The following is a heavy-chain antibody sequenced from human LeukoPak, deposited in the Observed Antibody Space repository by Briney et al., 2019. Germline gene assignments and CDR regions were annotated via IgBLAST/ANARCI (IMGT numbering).Heavy chain of an antibody. J-gene: IGHJ3*02. V-gene: IGHV4-59*08. Sequence: PSETLSLTCTVSGGSISSYYWSWSRQPPGKGLEWIGSMYYSGSTNYKPSLKSRVTISVDTSKDQFSLKLSSVTAADTAVYYCARHAYYYDRSGSYEAFDICGQGKMVTVSS. CDR3: ARHAYYYDRSGSYEAFDI. CDR2: MYYSGST. CDR1: GGSISSYY. D-gene: IGHD3-22*01.